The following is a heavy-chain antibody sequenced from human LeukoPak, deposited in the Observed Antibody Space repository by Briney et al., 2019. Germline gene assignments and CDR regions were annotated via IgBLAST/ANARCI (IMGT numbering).Heavy chain of an antibody. J-gene: IGHJ4*02. D-gene: IGHD2-15*01. CDR3: ARQHVVVVAATYLLDN. V-gene: IGHV3-30-3*01. CDR2: ISYDGSNK. Sequence: GGSLRLSCAASGFTFSSYAMHWVRQAPGKGLEWVAVISYDGSNKYYADSVKGRFTISRDNSKNTLYLQMNSLRAEDTAVYYCARQHVVVVAATYLLDNWGQGTLVTVSS. CDR1: GFTFSSYA.